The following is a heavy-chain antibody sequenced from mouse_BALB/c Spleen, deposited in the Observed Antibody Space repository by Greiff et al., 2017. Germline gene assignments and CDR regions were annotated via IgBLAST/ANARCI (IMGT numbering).Heavy chain of an antibody. J-gene: IGHJ4*01. D-gene: IGHD1-2*01. CDR1: GFTFSSFG. CDR3: ARDGDYGWDYAMDY. Sequence: DVHLVESGGGLVQPGGSRKLSCAASGFTFSSFGMHWVRQAPEKGLEWVAYISSGSSTIYYAATVKGRFTISRDNPKNTLFLQMTSLRSEDTAMYYCARDGDYGWDYAMDYWGQGTSVTVSS. CDR2: ISSGSSTI. V-gene: IGHV5-17*02.